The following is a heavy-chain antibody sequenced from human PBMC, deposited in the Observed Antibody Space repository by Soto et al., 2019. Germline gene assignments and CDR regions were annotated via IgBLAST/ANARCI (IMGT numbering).Heavy chain of an antibody. Sequence: SETLSLTCAVYGGSFSGYYSSWIRQPPVKGLEWFGEINHSGSTNSNPSLKGRVTISVDTSKNQSSLRLSSVTAADTAVYYCARGPELRFVERLFSRNWYFELWGRGTLVTVSS. V-gene: IGHV4-34*01. CDR2: INHSGST. J-gene: IGHJ2*01. D-gene: IGHD3-3*01. CDR1: GGSFSGYY. CDR3: ARGPELRFVERLFSRNWYFEL.